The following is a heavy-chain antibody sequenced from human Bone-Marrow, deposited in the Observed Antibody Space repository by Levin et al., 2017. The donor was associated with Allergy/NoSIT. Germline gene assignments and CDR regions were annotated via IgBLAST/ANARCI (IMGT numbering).Heavy chain of an antibody. J-gene: IGHJ4*02. Sequence: LTCAASGITVGNNYMSWVRQTPGKRLEWVAVIYSVGSTYYADSVKGRFTISRDSVKNTVYVQMNNLRGEDTAVYYCARDANGIYWGQGTLVTVSS. D-gene: IGHD1-1*01. CDR3: ARDANGIY. CDR2: IYSVGST. V-gene: IGHV3-66*01. CDR1: GITVGNNY.